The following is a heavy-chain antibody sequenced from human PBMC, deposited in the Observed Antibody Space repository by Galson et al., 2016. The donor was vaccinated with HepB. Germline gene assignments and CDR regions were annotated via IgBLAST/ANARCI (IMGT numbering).Heavy chain of an antibody. Sequence: TLSLTCTVSGVSVTSDSYYWSWIRQPAGKGLEWIGRIYTSGTTSYNPSLKSRVTISLDTSRNQFSLRLSSVTATDTAVYYCARVAARPDYYYGMDVCGTGTTLTVSS. V-gene: IGHV4-61*02. CDR1: GVSVTSDSYY. D-gene: IGHD6-6*01. J-gene: IGHJ6*04. CDR2: IYTSGTT. CDR3: ARVAARPDYYYGMDV.